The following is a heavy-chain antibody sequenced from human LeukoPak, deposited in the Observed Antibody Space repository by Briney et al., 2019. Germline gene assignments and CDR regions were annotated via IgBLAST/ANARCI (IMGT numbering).Heavy chain of an antibody. CDR1: GASLINYY. V-gene: IGHV4-59*01. D-gene: IGHD4-17*01. J-gene: IGHJ4*01. CDR3: ATTADYGDYLALDY. CDR2: IYDSGST. Sequence: PSETLSLTCTVSGASLINYYWSWIRQPPGKGLEWIGCIYDSGSTDYNPSLRSRYKPSLKSRVTISVDMSKNQFSLKLTSVTAADTAVYYCATTADYGDYLALDYWGQGTLLTVSS.